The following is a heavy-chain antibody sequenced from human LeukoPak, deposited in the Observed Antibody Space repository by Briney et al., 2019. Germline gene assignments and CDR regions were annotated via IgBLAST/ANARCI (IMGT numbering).Heavy chain of an antibody. Sequence: GGSLRLSCAASGFTVSSNYMSWVRQAPGKGLEWVSVIYSGGSTYYADSVKGRFTISRDNSKNTLYLQMNSLRAEDTAVYYCARDVYDSSGYYNPGDYWGQGTLVTVSS. D-gene: IGHD3-22*01. CDR1: GFTVSSNY. V-gene: IGHV3-53*01. J-gene: IGHJ4*02. CDR2: IYSGGST. CDR3: ARDVYDSSGYYNPGDY.